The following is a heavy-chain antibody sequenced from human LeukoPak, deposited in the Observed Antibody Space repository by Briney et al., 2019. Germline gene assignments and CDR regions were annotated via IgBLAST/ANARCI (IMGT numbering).Heavy chain of an antibody. V-gene: IGHV3-9*01. J-gene: IGHJ5*02. CDR2: ISWNSGSI. D-gene: IGHD2-21*01. CDR3: AKEFLRWGFDP. CDR1: GFTFDDYA. Sequence: AGRSLRLSCAASGFTFDDYAVHWVRQAPGKGLEWVSGISWNSGSIGYADSVKGRFTISRDNSKNTLYLQMNSLRAEDTAVYYCAKEFLRWGFDPWGQGTLVTVSS.